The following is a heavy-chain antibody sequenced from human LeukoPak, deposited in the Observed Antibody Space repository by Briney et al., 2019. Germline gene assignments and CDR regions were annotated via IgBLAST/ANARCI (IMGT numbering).Heavy chain of an antibody. CDR3: ARGHQLLYFVSAFDI. J-gene: IGHJ3*02. V-gene: IGHV1-69*05. Sequence: ASVKVSCKASGGTFSSYAISWVRQAPGQGLEWMGGIIPIFGTANYAQKFQGRVTITTDESTSTAYMELSSLRSEDTAVYYCARGHQLLYFVSAFDIWGQGTMVTVSS. CDR2: IIPIFGTA. CDR1: GGTFSSYA. D-gene: IGHD2-2*01.